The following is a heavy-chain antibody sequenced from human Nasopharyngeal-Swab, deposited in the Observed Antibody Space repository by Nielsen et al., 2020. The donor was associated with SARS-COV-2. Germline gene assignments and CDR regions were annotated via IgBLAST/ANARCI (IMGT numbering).Heavy chain of an antibody. J-gene: IGHJ4*02. CDR3: ARDFQNYYGSGSYPWDY. D-gene: IGHD3-10*01. CDR1: GYTFTDYY. Sequence: ASVKVSCKASGYTFTDYYMHWVRQAPGQGLEWMGIINPSGGSTSYAQKFQGRVTMTRDTSTSTVYMELSSLRSEDTAVYYCARDFQNYYGSGSYPWDYWGQGTLVTVSS. CDR2: INPSGGST. V-gene: IGHV1-46*01.